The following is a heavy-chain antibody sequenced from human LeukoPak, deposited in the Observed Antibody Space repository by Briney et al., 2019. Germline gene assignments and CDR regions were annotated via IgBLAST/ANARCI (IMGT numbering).Heavy chain of an antibody. D-gene: IGHD2-15*01. CDR1: GFTFSSYA. V-gene: IGHV3-23*01. Sequence: GGSLRLSCVASGFTFSSYAMSWVRQAPGKGLEWVSMIRNSGGTTDYADSVKGRFTISRDTSRNTVYLQMNSLRAEDTAVYYCPPTCSGVTSYFVFDYWAQETLVPVSS. CDR3: PPTCSGVTSYFVFDY. J-gene: IGHJ4*02. CDR2: IRNSGGTT.